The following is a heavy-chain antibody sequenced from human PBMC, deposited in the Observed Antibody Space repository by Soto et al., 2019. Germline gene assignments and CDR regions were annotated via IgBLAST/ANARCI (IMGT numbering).Heavy chain of an antibody. CDR1: GFTFSSYS. CDR3: ARGVWLLWVGELLFPFYFDY. V-gene: IGHV3-48*04. Sequence: GGSLRLSCAASGFTFSSYSMNWVRQAPGKGLEWVSYISSSSSTIYYAGSVKGRFTISRDNAKNSLYLQMNSLRAEDTAVYYCARGVWLLWVGELLFPFYFDYWGQGTLVTVSS. J-gene: IGHJ4*02. CDR2: ISSSSSTI. D-gene: IGHD3-10*01.